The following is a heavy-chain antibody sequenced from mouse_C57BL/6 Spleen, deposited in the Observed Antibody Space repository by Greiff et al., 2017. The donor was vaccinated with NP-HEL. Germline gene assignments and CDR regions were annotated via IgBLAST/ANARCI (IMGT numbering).Heavy chain of an antibody. CDR2: ISDGGSYT. D-gene: IGHD1-1*01. CDR1: GFTFSSYA. CDR3: AREGLRLDYFDY. J-gene: IGHJ2*01. Sequence: EVKLVESGGGLVKPGGSLKLSCAASGFTFSSYAMSWVRQTPEKRLEWVATISDGGSYTYYPDNVKGRFTISRDNAKNNLYLQMSHLKSEDTAMYYCAREGLRLDYFDYWGQGTTLTVSS. V-gene: IGHV5-4*01.